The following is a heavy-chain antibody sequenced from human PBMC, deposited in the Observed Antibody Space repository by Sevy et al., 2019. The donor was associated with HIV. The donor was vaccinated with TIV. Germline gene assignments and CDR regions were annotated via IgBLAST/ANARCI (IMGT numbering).Heavy chain of an antibody. CDR1: GFTFSSYA. Sequence: GGSLRLSCAASGFTFSSYAMHWVRQAPGKGLEWVAVISYDGSNKYYEDSVKGRFTISRDNSKNTLYLQMNSLRAEDTAVYYCARDLRYCSGGSCYYYYYYGMDVWGQGTTVTVSS. J-gene: IGHJ6*02. CDR2: ISYDGSNK. V-gene: IGHV3-30-3*01. CDR3: ARDLRYCSGGSCYYYYYYGMDV. D-gene: IGHD2-15*01.